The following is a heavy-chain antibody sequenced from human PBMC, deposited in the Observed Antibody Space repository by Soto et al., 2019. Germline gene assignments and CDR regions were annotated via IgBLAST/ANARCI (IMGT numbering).Heavy chain of an antibody. CDR3: AAVTNCSSTSCYSKYGMDV. J-gene: IGHJ6*02. CDR1: GGTFSSYA. Sequence: ASVKVSCKASGGTFSSYAISWVRQAPGQGLEWMGGIIPIFGTANYAQKFQGRVTITAGESTSTAYMEVSSLRSEDTAVYYCAAVTNCSSTSCYSKYGMDVWGQGTTVTVSS. CDR2: IIPIFGTA. D-gene: IGHD2-2*02. V-gene: IGHV1-69*13.